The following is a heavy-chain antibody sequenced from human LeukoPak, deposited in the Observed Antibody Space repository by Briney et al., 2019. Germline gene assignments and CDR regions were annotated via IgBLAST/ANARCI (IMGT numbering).Heavy chain of an antibody. V-gene: IGHV4-39*01. CDR1: GGSISSSSYY. Sequence: PSETLSLTCTVSGGSISSSSYYWGWIRQPPGKGLEWIGSIYYSGSTYYNPSLTSRVTISVDTSKNQFSLKLSSVTAADTAVYYCARHYYGSGSYYNVGWFHPWGQGTLVTVSS. CDR3: ARHYYGSGSYYNVGWFHP. J-gene: IGHJ5*02. D-gene: IGHD3-10*01. CDR2: IYYSGST.